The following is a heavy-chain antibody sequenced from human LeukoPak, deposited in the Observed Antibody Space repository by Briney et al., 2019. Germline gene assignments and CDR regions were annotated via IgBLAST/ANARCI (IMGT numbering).Heavy chain of an antibody. Sequence: PGGSLRLSCVGSGFTFSSYHMNWVRQAPGKGLEWVSYISSSSSTIYYADSVKGRFTISRDNAKNSLYLQTYSLRAEDTAVYYCARAQYYSDSTGYYYLHYWGQGTLVTVSS. CDR1: GFTFSSYH. V-gene: IGHV3-48*01. CDR2: ISSSSSTI. CDR3: ARAQYYSDSTGYYYLHY. D-gene: IGHD3-22*01. J-gene: IGHJ4*02.